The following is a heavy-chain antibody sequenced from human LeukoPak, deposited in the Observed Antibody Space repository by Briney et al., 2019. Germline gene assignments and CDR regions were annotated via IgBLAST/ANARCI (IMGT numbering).Heavy chain of an antibody. CDR3: ARMNDYYDSGGYLPNYGMDV. J-gene: IGHJ6*02. CDR1: GYTFTSYY. D-gene: IGHD3-22*01. CDR2: INPSGGST. Sequence: GASVKVSCKASGYTFTSYYMHWVRQAPGQGLEWMGIINPSGGSTSYAQKFQGRVTMTRDTSTSTVYMELSSLRSDDTAVYYCARMNDYYDSGGYLPNYGMDVWGQGTTVTVSS. V-gene: IGHV1-46*01.